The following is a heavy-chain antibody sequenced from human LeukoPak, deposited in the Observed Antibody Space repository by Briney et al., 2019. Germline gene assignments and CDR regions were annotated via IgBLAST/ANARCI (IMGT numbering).Heavy chain of an antibody. CDR1: RGSISSSNHY. CDR2: IHYGGST. Sequence: KPSETLSLTCTVSRGSISSSNHYWGWIRQPPGKGLEWIGNIHYGGSTNYNPSLKSRVTVSVDTSRNQFSLKLNSVTAADTAVYYCARSGFDSGTYAYYGMDVWGQGTTVTVSS. CDR3: ARSGFDSGTYAYYGMDV. J-gene: IGHJ6*02. V-gene: IGHV4-39*01. D-gene: IGHD3-10*01.